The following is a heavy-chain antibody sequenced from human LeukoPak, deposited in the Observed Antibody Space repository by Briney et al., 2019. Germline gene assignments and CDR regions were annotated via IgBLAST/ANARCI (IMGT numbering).Heavy chain of an antibody. CDR3: AAFESGGYPTYFDY. J-gene: IGHJ4*02. D-gene: IGHD3-22*01. CDR2: IIPIFGTA. Sequence: SVKVSCKASGGTFSSYAISWVRQAPGQGLEWMGGIIPIFGTANYAQKFQGRVTITADESTSTAYMELSSLKASDTAMYYCAAFESGGYPTYFDYWGQGTLVTVSS. CDR1: GGTFSSYA. V-gene: IGHV1-69*13.